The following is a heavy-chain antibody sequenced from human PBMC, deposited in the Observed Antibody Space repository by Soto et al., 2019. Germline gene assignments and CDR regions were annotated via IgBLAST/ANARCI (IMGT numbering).Heavy chain of an antibody. CDR1: GYTFTSYD. V-gene: IGHV1-8*01. CDR3: ARDKVGMVDY. J-gene: IGHJ4*02. CDR2: MNPNSVNT. Sequence: QVQLVQSGAEVKKPGASVKVSCKASGYTFTSYDINWVRQATGQGLEWMGWMNPNSVNTGYAQKFQGRVTRTRNTSMSTDYMALSRLRSEYTAVYYCARDKVGMVDYWGQGTLVTVSS. D-gene: IGHD5-12*01.